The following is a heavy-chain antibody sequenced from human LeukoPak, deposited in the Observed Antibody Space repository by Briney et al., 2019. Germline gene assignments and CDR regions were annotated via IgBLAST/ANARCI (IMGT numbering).Heavy chain of an antibody. D-gene: IGHD3-16*01. CDR3: ATPQGDY. CDR1: GFTFNNYA. V-gene: IGHV3-23*01. CDR2: ISASGGSS. Sequence: GGSLRLSCAASGFTFNNYAMSWVRQAPGKGLEWVSAISASGGSSYYADSVRGRFTVSRDNSMNTVDLQISSLRVEDTAVYYCATPQGDYWGQGNLVTVSS. J-gene: IGHJ4*02.